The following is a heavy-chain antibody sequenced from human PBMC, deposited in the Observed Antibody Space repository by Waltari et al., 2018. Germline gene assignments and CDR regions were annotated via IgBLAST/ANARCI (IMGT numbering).Heavy chain of an antibody. Sequence: EVQLVESGGGLVQPWGSLRLSCAASGFTFSSYWMHWVRQAPGKGLVWVSRINSDGSTTTYADSVRGRFTISRDNAKNTLYLQMNSLRAEDTAIYYCVRDTFDWGQGTLVTVSS. V-gene: IGHV3-74*01. CDR3: VRDTFD. J-gene: IGHJ4*02. CDR2: INSDGSTT. CDR1: GFTFSSYW.